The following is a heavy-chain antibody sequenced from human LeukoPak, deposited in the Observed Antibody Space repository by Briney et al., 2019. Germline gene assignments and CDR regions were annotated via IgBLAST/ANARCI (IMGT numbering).Heavy chain of an antibody. CDR3: ARLRGSGWYPDN. D-gene: IGHD6-13*01. J-gene: IGHJ4*02. CDR2: IWNDGSDK. V-gene: IGHV3-33*01. Sequence: GGSLRLSCAASGFTFSSYGMHWVRHAPGKGLEWVAVIWNDGSDKYYADSVKGRFTISRDNSKNTVYLEMNSLRVEDTAVYYCARLRGSGWYPDNWGQGTLVTVSS. CDR1: GFTFSSYG.